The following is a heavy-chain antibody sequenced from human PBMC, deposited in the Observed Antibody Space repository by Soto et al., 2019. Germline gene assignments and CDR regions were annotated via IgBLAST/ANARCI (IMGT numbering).Heavy chain of an antibody. V-gene: IGHV3-11*05. Sequence: QVQLVESGGGLVKPGGSLRLSCVASGFTFSDYYMSWIRQAPGKGLEWVSYISSSSSYTNYADSVKGRFTISRDNAKNSLYLKINSLRAEDTAVYYGARTHHPYSGYDYVDYWGQGPLVTVPS. D-gene: IGHD5-12*01. CDR3: ARTHHPYSGYDYVDY. J-gene: IGHJ4*02. CDR2: ISSSSSYT. CDR1: GFTFSDYY.